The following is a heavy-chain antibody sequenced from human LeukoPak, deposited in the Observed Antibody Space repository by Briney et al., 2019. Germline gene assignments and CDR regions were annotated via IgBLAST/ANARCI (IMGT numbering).Heavy chain of an antibody. CDR3: AREYYGYFDY. D-gene: IGHD3-10*01. J-gene: IGHJ4*02. CDR2: ITSSGSSI. Sequence: GGSLRLSCAASGFSFSDYYMSWIRQAPGKGLEWVSHITSSGSSIYSADSVKGRFTISRDNARNLLYLQMNSLGAEDTAVYFCAREYYGYFDYWGQGTLVTVSS. CDR1: GFSFSDYY. V-gene: IGHV3-11*01.